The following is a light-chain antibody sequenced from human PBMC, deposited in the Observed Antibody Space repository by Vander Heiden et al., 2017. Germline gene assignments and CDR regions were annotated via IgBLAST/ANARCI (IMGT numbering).Light chain of an antibody. V-gene: IGKV1-39*01. J-gene: IGKJ1*01. CDR1: QSISSY. CDR2: AAS. Sequence: IKIPNLPSSLSASVGDRVTITCRASQSISSYLNWYQQKPVKAPKLLIYAASSLQSGVPSRFSGSGSGTDFTLTISSLQPEDFATYYCQQSYSTPRTFGQGTKVEIK. CDR3: QQSYSTPRT.